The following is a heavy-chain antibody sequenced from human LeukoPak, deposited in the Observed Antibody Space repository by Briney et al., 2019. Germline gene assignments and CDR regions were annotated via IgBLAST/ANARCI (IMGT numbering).Heavy chain of an antibody. Sequence: GGSLRLSCAASGFTFSSNSMNWDRQAPGKGLEWVSSISSSSYIYYADPVKGRFTISRDNAKNSLYLQMNSLRAEDTAVYYCSRAGYCSGGSCYFDYWGRGTLVTVSS. CDR1: GFTFSSNS. D-gene: IGHD2-15*01. CDR3: SRAGYCSGGSCYFDY. V-gene: IGHV3-21*01. J-gene: IGHJ4*02. CDR2: ISSSSYI.